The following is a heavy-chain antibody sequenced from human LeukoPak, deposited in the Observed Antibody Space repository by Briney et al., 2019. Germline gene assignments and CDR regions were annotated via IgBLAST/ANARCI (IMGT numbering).Heavy chain of an antibody. CDR3: ARLRGQQLERRSNWFDP. Sequence: SETLSLTCTVSGGSISSYYWSWIRQPPGKGLEWIGYIYYSGSTNYNPSLKSRVTISVDTSKYQFSLKLSSVTAADTAVYYCARLRGQQLERRSNWFDPWGQGTLVTVSS. D-gene: IGHD1-1*01. J-gene: IGHJ5*02. CDR2: IYYSGST. V-gene: IGHV4-59*08. CDR1: GGSISSYY.